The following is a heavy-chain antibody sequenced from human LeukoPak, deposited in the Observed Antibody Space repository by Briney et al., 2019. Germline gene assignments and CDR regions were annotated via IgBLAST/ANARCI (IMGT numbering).Heavy chain of an antibody. V-gene: IGHV3-64*01. CDR3: ASGSRGIAAY. D-gene: IGHD6-13*01. CDR2: ISSNGGST. J-gene: IGHJ4*02. Sequence: GGSLRLSCAASGFTFSSYAMHWVRQAPGKGLEYVSAISSNGGSTYYANSVKGRFTVSRDNSKNTLYLQMGSLRAEDMAVYYCASGSRGIAAYWGQGTLVTVSS. CDR1: GFTFSSYA.